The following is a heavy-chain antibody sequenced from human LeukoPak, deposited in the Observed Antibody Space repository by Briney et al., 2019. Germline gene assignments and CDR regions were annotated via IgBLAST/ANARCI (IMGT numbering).Heavy chain of an antibody. Sequence: GGSLRLSCAASGFTFDDYAMNWVRQAPGKGLEWVSLISGDGCSTYYADSVKGRFTISRDNSKNPLYLQMNSLRTEDTALYYCAKDIAVAGGVADYWGQGTLVTVSS. CDR2: ISGDGCST. CDR1: GFTFDDYA. V-gene: IGHV3-43*02. CDR3: AKDIAVAGGVADY. J-gene: IGHJ4*02. D-gene: IGHD6-19*01.